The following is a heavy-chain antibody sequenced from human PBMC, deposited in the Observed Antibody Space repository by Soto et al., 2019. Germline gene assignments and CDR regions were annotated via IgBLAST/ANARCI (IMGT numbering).Heavy chain of an antibody. CDR3: ARRRPRAYYYDSSGYYFDY. CDR1: GGSFSGYY. V-gene: IGHV4-34*01. CDR2: INHSGST. Sequence: PSETLSLTCAVCGGSFSGYYWSWIRQPPGKGLEWIGEINHSGSTNYNPSLKSRVTISVDTSKNQFSLKLSSVTAADTAVYYCARRRPRAYYYDSSGYYFDYWGQGTLVTVSS. J-gene: IGHJ4*02. D-gene: IGHD3-22*01.